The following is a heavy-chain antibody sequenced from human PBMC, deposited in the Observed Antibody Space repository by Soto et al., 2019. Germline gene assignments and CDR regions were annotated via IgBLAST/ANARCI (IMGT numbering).Heavy chain of an antibody. CDR2: IYYSGST. Sequence: QVQLQESGPGLVKPSETLSLTCTVSGGSISSYYWSWIRQPPGKGLEWIGYIYYSGSTNYNPSLKRRVTISVDTSKNQFSLKLSSVTAADTAVYYCARVSAYCGGDCYPSYFQHWGQGTLVTVSS. D-gene: IGHD2-21*02. CDR1: GGSISSYY. V-gene: IGHV4-59*08. CDR3: ARVSAYCGGDCYPSYFQH. J-gene: IGHJ1*01.